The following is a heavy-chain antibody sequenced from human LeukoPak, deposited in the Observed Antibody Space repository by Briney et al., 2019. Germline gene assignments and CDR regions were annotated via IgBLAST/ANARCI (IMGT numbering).Heavy chain of an antibody. V-gene: IGHV3-23*01. D-gene: IGHD3-10*01. CDR2: ISGRGAGA. CDR1: GFTFSNYA. Sequence: GGSLRLSCAASGFTFSNYAMSWVRQAPGKGLEWVSFISGRGAGAYYAQSVKGRFTISRDNSKNTLYLQMNSLRANDTAVYYWVEYGTMVRDPPPFSYGMDVWGQGTTVTVSS. J-gene: IGHJ6*02. CDR3: VEYGTMVRDPPPFSYGMDV.